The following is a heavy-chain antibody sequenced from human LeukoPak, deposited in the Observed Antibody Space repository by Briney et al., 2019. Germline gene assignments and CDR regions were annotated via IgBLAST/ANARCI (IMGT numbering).Heavy chain of an antibody. CDR1: GGTFSSYA. J-gene: IGHJ5*02. D-gene: IGHD3-22*01. Sequence: ASVKVSCKASGGTFSSYAISWVRQAPGQGLEWMGGIIPIFGTANYAQKCQGRVTITADKSTSTAYMELSSLRSEDTAVYYCARKVPNDSSGYYYRGQFDPWGRGTLVTVSS. CDR2: IIPIFGTA. CDR3: ARKVPNDSSGYYYRGQFDP. V-gene: IGHV1-69*06.